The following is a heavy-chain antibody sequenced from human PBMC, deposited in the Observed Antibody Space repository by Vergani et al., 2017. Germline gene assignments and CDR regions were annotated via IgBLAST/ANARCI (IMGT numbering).Heavy chain of an antibody. CDR1: GFTFDDYA. Sequence: EVQLVESGGGLVQPGRSLRLSCAASGFTFDDYAMHWVRQAPGKGLEWVSGISWNSGSIGYADSVKGRFTISRDNAKNSLYLQMNSLRAEDTALYYCAKARGTLGGDYYFDYWGQGTLVTVSS. J-gene: IGHJ4*02. D-gene: IGHD2-21*01. V-gene: IGHV3-9*01. CDR2: ISWNSGSI. CDR3: AKARGTLGGDYYFDY.